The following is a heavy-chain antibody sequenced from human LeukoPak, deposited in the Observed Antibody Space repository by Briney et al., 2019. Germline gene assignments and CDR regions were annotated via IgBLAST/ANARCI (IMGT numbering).Heavy chain of an antibody. J-gene: IGHJ4*02. V-gene: IGHV3-64*01. Sequence: GGSLRLSCAASGFTVTTNYMSWVRQAPGKGLEYVSAISNGGSTYYGNSVKGRFTISRDNSKNTLYLQMGSLRAEDMAVYYCARGRGGYYDYWGQGTLVTVSS. D-gene: IGHD3-10*01. CDR1: GFTVTTNY. CDR2: ISNGGST. CDR3: ARGRGGYYDY.